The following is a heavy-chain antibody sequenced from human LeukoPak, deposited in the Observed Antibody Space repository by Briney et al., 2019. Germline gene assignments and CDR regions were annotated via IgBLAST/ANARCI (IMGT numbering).Heavy chain of an antibody. J-gene: IGHJ3*02. Sequence: GGSLRLSCAASGFTFSSYSMNWVRQAPGKGLEWVSSISSSSSYIYYADSVKGRFTISRDNAKNSLYLQMDSLRAEDTAVYYCARLGDTNAFDIWGQGTMVTVSS. V-gene: IGHV3-21*01. CDR2: ISSSSSYI. D-gene: IGHD4-17*01. CDR3: ARLGDTNAFDI. CDR1: GFTFSSYS.